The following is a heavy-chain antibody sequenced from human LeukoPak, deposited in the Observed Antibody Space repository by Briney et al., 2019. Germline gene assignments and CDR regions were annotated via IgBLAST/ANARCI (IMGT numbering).Heavy chain of an antibody. CDR3: ARGGTLHGLDI. V-gene: IGHV3-74*01. Sequence: GGSLRLSCVASGFTFSSYWMHWVRQAPGTGLVWVSRVNSDGSGTIYLDSVKGRFTISRDNAKNTLYLQMNSLRADDTAVYYCARGGTLHGLDIWGQGTMVTVSS. J-gene: IGHJ3*02. D-gene: IGHD3-16*01. CDR1: GFTFSSYW. CDR2: VNSDGSGT.